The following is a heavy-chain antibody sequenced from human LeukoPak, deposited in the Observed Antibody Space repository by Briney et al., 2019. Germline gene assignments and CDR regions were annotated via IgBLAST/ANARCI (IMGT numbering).Heavy chain of an antibody. CDR2: ISAYNGNT. CDR3: ARDGGSGYYYYMDV. CDR1: GYTFTIYG. D-gene: IGHD3-10*01. Sequence: ASVKVSCKASGYTFTIYGISWVRQAPGQGLGWMGWISAYNGNTNYAQKLQGRVTTTTDTSTSTAYMELRSLRSDDTAVYYCARDGGSGYYYYMDVWGKGTTVTVSS. J-gene: IGHJ6*03. V-gene: IGHV1-18*01.